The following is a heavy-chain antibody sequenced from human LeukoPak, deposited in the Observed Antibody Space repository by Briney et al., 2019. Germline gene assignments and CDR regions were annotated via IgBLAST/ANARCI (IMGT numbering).Heavy chain of an antibody. V-gene: IGHV1-8*03. J-gene: IGHJ1*01. D-gene: IGHD1-1*01. Sequence: ASVKVSCKASGYTFTGYYMHWVRQAPGQGLEWMGWINPNSGGTGYAQKFQGRITITRNTSISTVYMELSSLRSEDTAVYCCARGPPTAQYFQHWGQGTLVTVSS. CDR2: INPNSGGT. CDR1: GYTFTGYY. CDR3: ARGPPTAQYFQH.